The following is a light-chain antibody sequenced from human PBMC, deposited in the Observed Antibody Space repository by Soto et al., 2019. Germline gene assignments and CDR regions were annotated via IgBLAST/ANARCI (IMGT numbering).Light chain of an antibody. J-gene: IGKJ4*01. Sequence: DVVMTQSPLSLPVTLGQPASISCRSSQSLVHSDGNTYLNWFQQRPGQSPRRLIYKVSNRDSGVPDRFSGSGSGTDFTLKISRVEAEDVGVYYCQQYDSWPLTFGGGTKVDIK. CDR3: QQYDSWPLT. CDR1: QSLVHSDGNTY. CDR2: KVS. V-gene: IGKV2-30*02.